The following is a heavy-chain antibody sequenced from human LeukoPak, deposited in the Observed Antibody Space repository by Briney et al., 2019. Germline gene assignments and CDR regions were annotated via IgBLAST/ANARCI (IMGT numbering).Heavy chain of an antibody. D-gene: IGHD3-10*01. Sequence: GGSVRLSCEASGFTVSSNYMSWVRQAPGKGLEGVSAIYSGGDTYYADSVKGRFAISRDNSKNRLYLQLNSLRAEDTAVYYCTREGIWFGERDYWGQGTLVTVSS. CDR3: TREGIWFGERDY. J-gene: IGHJ4*02. CDR2: IYSGGDT. V-gene: IGHV3-66*01. CDR1: GFTVSSNY.